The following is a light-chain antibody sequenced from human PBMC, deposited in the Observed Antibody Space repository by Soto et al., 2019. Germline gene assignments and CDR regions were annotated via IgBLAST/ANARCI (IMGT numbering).Light chain of an antibody. CDR3: SSYTGRSTHV. CDR1: DTDIGGYNY. CDR2: EVN. Sequence: QSVLTQPASVSGSPGQSITVSCTGTDTDIGGYNYVSWYQQHPGQAPKLILSEVNNRPTGISTRSSGSKSGNTASLTISGLQAEEDDDYYCSSYTGRSTHVFGAGTKLTVL. J-gene: IGLJ1*01. V-gene: IGLV2-14*01.